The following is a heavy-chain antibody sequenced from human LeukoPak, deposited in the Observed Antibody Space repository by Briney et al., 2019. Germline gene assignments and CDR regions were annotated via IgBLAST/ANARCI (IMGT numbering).Heavy chain of an antibody. CDR2: INYSGST. CDR3: AREGGATGY. CDR1: GGSISSYY. Sequence: PSETLALTCTVSGGSISSYYWSWIRQPPGKGLEWTAYINYSGSTNYNPSLKSRVTISVDTSKNQFSLQLNSVTAADTAVYYGAREGGATGYWGQGTLVAVSS. D-gene: IGHD1-26*01. V-gene: IGHV4-59*01. J-gene: IGHJ4*02.